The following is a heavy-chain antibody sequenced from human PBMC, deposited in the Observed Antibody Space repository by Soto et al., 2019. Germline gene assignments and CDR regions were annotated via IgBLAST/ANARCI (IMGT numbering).Heavy chain of an antibody. D-gene: IGHD3-3*01. V-gene: IGHV1-18*01. Sequence: ASVKVSCKASRYTFTSYGISWVRQAPGQGLEWMGWISAYNGNTNYAQKLQGRVTMTTDTSTSTAYMELRSLRSDDTAVYYCARDGTYYDLWSGYFPVGWMDVWGQGTTVTVSS. CDR2: ISAYNGNT. CDR1: RYTFTSYG. CDR3: ARDGTYYDLWSGYFPVGWMDV. J-gene: IGHJ6*02.